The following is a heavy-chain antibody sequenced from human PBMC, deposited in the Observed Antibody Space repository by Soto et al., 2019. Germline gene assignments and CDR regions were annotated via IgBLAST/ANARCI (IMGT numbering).Heavy chain of an antibody. V-gene: IGHV1-69*14. Sequence: QVQMVQSGAEVKKPGSSVKVSCKASGGTFSRYAISWERQAPGQWLEWMAGIIPICGTANYGHKFQGRVTITADKSTSTAYTELISLRPDDTAVYYCAIQGGGGDYCFQGTMVTVSS. CDR2: IIPICGTA. D-gene: IGHD3-16*01. CDR1: GGTFSRYA. J-gene: IGHJ4*02. CDR3: AIQGGGGDY.